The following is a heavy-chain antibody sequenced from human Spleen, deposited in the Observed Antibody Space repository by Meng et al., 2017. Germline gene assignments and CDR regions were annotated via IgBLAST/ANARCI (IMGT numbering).Heavy chain of an antibody. Sequence: GESLKISCVASGGTFRNFWMTWVRQAPGKGLEWFSAISGSGGSAYYADSVKGRFTISRDNSKNTLFLQMNSLTAEDTAIYYCAKDSSYYDSSGYRDYWGQGTLVTVSS. CDR2: ISGSGGSA. CDR3: AKDSSYYDSSGYRDY. CDR1: GGTFRNFW. D-gene: IGHD3-22*01. V-gene: IGHV3-23*01. J-gene: IGHJ4*02.